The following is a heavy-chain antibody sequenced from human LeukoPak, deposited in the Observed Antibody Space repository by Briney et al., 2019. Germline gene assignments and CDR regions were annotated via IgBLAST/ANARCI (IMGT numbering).Heavy chain of an antibody. CDR1: GGSISSYY. CDR3: ARATSGYSSGWYNWFDP. D-gene: IGHD6-19*01. J-gene: IGHJ5*02. V-gene: IGHV4-59*08. CDR2: IYYSGST. Sequence: SETLSLTCTVPGGSISSYYWSWIRQPPGKGLEWIGYIYYSGSTNYNPSLKSRVTISVDTSKNQFSLKLSSVTAADTAVYYCARATSGYSSGWYNWFDPWGQGTLVTVSS.